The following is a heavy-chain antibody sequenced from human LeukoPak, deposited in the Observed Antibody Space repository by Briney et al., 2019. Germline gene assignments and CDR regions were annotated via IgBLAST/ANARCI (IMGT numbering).Heavy chain of an antibody. CDR1: GFTFSSYW. D-gene: IGHD1-26*01. V-gene: IGHV3-7*03. CDR2: IKQDGSEK. CDR3: ARGKYSGSYRYFDY. J-gene: IGHJ4*02. Sequence: PGGSLRLSCAASGFTFSSYWMSWVRQAPGKGLEWVANIKQDGSEKYYVDSVKGRFTISRDNAKNSLYLQMNSLRAEDTAVYYCARGKYSGSYRYFDYWGQGTLVTVSS.